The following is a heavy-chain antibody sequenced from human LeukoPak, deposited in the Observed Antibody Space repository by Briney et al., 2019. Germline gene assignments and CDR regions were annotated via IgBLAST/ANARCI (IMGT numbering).Heavy chain of an antibody. CDR2: IYYSGST. CDR3: ARLRRDGYNSEILN. CDR1: GDSISGSTYY. J-gene: IGHJ4*02. D-gene: IGHD5-24*01. Sequence: SETLSLTCSVSGDSISGSTYYWSWIRQPPGKGLEWIGYIYYSGSTNYNPSLKSRVTISVDTSKNQFSLKLSSVTAADTAVYYCARLRRDGYNSEILNWGQGTLVTVSS. V-gene: IGHV4-61*01.